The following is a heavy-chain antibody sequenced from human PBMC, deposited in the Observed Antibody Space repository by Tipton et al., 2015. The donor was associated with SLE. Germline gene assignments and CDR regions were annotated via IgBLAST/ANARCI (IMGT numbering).Heavy chain of an antibody. Sequence: TLSLTCAVSGGSISSGGYSWSWIRQPPGKGLEWIGDIYHSGSTYYNPSLKSRVTISVDRSKNQFSLKLSSVTAADTAVYYCARDRARVVDYWGQGTLVTVSS. CDR3: ARDRARVVDY. J-gene: IGHJ4*02. V-gene: IGHV4-30-2*01. CDR1: GGSISSGGYS. CDR2: IYHSGST. D-gene: IGHD2-15*01.